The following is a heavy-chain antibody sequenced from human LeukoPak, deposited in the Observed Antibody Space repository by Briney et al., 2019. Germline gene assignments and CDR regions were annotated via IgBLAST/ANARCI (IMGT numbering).Heavy chain of an antibody. D-gene: IGHD4-17*01. CDR1: GGSISSGGYS. CDR2: IYHSGST. CDR3: ARDAYGGYFDL. Sequence: SETLSLTCAVSGGSISSGGYSWSWIRQPPGKGLEWIGYIYHSGSTYYNPSLKSRVTISVDRSKNQFSLKLSSVTAAGTAVYYCARDAYGGYFDLWGRGTLVTVSS. V-gene: IGHV4-30-2*01. J-gene: IGHJ2*01.